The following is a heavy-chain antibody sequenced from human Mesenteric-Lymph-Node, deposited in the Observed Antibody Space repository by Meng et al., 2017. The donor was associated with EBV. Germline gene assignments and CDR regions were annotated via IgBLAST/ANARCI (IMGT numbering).Heavy chain of an antibody. CDR2: IYYSGTT. CDR3: ARQYGSSFDY. CDR1: SDSISSTSYH. J-gene: IGHJ4*02. D-gene: IGHD3-10*01. V-gene: IGHV4-39*01. Sequence: QPQLQDAGPGLVKPSGTLSLICTVSSDSISSTSYHWGWIRQPPGKGLEWIGSIYYSGTTYFNPSLESRVSISVDTSKKQFSLRLTSVTAADTAVYYCARQYGSSFDYWGQGTLVTVSS.